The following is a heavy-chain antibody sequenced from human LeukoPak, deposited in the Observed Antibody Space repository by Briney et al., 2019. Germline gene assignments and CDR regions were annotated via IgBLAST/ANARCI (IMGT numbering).Heavy chain of an antibody. V-gene: IGHV4-59*11. J-gene: IGHJ4*02. D-gene: IGHD3-10*01. Sequence: KPPETLSLTCSVSGASIDSHYWSWIRQSPGKGLEWIGYVFNGGSTNYNPSLNSRVTMSLDTSRAQFSLRLSSVTTADTAIYYCASRPADTTWYGVFDYWSQGTLVTVSS. CDR3: ASRPADTTWYGVFDY. CDR1: GASIDSHY. CDR2: VFNGGST.